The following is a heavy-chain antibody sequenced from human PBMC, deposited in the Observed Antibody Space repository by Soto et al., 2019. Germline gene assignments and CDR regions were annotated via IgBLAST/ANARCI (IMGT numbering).Heavy chain of an antibody. CDR3: ARGDITVTTFGLYCGMHV. Sequence: QVQLQESGTGLVKPSETLSLTCTDYGGSISSYYWSWIRPPPRKRLQWLGYISYRGSTNYNTSLKRRVTISVDTSTNQFSLKLSSVTAADTSVYCGARGDITVTTFGLYCGMHVSGKGTTLTVSS. D-gene: IGHD4-17*01. V-gene: IGHV4-59*01. J-gene: IGHJ6*04. CDR1: GGSISSYY. CDR2: ISYRGST.